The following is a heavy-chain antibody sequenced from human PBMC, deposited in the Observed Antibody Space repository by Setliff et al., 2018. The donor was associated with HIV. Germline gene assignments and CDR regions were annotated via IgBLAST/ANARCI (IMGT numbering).Heavy chain of an antibody. V-gene: IGHV1-3*01. CDR3: ARAGYLLHYFDS. CDR1: GYSFSNYA. D-gene: IGHD1-26*01. CDR2: INGGNAIT. J-gene: IGHJ4*02. Sequence: TSVKVSCKASGYSFSNYAIHWVRQAPGQGLEWMGWINGGNAITKFSQKFQGRVTFTRDTSASTAYMELSSPRSEDTAVYYCARAGYLLHYFDSWGQGTLVTVSS.